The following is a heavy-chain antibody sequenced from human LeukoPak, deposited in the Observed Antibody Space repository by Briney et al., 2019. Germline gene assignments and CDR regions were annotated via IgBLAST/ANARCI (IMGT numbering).Heavy chain of an antibody. CDR1: GGSISGVDYY. J-gene: IGHJ4*02. D-gene: IGHD5-18*01. V-gene: IGHV4-30-4*01. CDR3: AMLPRELGRDTHTAMVTDY. CDR2: IYYIGST. Sequence: SETLSLTCTVSGGSISGVDYYGSWFRQPPGKGRGWIGYIYYIGSTYYNPSLKSRVTISVDTSKNQFSLKLSSVTAADTAVYYCAMLPRELGRDTHTAMVTDYWGQGTLVTVSS.